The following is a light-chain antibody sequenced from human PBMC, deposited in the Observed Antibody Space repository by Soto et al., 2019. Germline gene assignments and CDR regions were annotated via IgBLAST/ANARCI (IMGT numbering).Light chain of an antibody. CDR3: QQRSRT. Sequence: EIVMTQSPATLSVSPGERATLSCRASQSISSELAWYQQRPGQPPRLLIYGASTRATGVPDRFTGSGSGSDFTLTISGLQSEDFAVYYCQQRSRTFGGGTKVEI. CDR2: GAS. V-gene: IGKV3-15*01. CDR1: QSISSE. J-gene: IGKJ4*01.